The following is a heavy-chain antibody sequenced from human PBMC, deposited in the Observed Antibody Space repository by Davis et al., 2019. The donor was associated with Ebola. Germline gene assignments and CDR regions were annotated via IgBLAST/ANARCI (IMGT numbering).Heavy chain of an antibody. Sequence: GESLKIPCAAPGFTFRSYWMSWVRQAPGKGLEWVANIKQDGSEKYYVDSVKGRFTISRDNAKNSLYLQMNSLRAEDTAVYYCARSSPVAGTLYWGQGTLVTVSS. D-gene: IGHD6-19*01. CDR2: IKQDGSEK. CDR3: ARSSPVAGTLY. CDR1: GFTFRSYW. J-gene: IGHJ4*02. V-gene: IGHV3-7*03.